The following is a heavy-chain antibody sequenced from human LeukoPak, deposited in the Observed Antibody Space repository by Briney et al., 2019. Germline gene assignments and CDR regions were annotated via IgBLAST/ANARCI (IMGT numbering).Heavy chain of an antibody. Sequence: PGGSLRLSCAASGFTFSSYGMHWVRQAPGKGLDWVAVISDDGSKKYYAASVKGPFTISRDNSKNTLSLQVSSLRTEDTAVYYCAKDRYSYAFEYSDSWGQGTLVTVSS. V-gene: IGHV3-30*18. CDR3: AKDRYSYAFEYSDS. J-gene: IGHJ4*02. CDR1: GFTFSSYG. D-gene: IGHD5-18*01. CDR2: ISDDGSKK.